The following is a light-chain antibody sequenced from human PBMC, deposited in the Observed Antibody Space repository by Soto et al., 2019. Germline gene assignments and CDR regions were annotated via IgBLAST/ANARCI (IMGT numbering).Light chain of an antibody. CDR3: QQYNGYSRT. CDR2: DAS. CDR1: QSISSW. Sequence: DIQMTQSPSTLSASVGDRVTITCRASQSISSWLAWYQQKPGKVPKLLIYDASSLESGVPSRFSGSGPGIEFSLTISSLQPEELATYYCQQYNGYSRTFGQGTKVDIK. V-gene: IGKV1-5*01. J-gene: IGKJ1*01.